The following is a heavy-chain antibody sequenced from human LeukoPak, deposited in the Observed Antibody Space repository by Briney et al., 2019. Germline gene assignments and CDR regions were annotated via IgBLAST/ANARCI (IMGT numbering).Heavy chain of an antibody. CDR3: ARQGSSGWSHFDH. Sequence: PSETLSLTYTVSGDSVNSFYYWGWIPQPPGKGLEWIASVYYNGRTYTNPSLTSRVSISVDTSKNHFSLKLDSVTAADTAVYYCARQGSSGWSHFDHWGQGTLVTVSS. CDR2: VYYNGRT. D-gene: IGHD6-19*01. V-gene: IGHV4-39*01. J-gene: IGHJ4*02. CDR1: GDSVNSFYY.